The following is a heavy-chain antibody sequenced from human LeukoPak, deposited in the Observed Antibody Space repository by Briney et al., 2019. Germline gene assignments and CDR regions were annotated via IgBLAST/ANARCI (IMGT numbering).Heavy chain of an antibody. CDR1: GYIFTTYG. J-gene: IGHJ4*02. Sequence: ASVKVSCKASGYIFTTYGITWVRQAPGQGLEWMGWINPNSGGTNYAQKFQGWVTMTRDTSISTAYMELSRLRSDDTAVYYCARAREYSSPFDYWGQGTLVTVSS. D-gene: IGHD6-6*01. V-gene: IGHV1-2*04. CDR2: INPNSGGT. CDR3: ARAREYSSPFDY.